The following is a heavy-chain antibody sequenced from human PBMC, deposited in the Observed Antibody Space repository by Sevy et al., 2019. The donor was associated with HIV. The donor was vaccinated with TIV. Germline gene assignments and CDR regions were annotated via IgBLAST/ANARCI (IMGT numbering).Heavy chain of an antibody. V-gene: IGHV3-30-3*01. D-gene: IGHD5-12*01. Sequence: GGSLRLSCAASGFSLSDYAIHWARQGPVKGLEWLTVISFDGGNKYYADSVKGRFTISRENSKNTVSLQMNSLRPDDTALYYCARASYNSGLRLDFWGRGILVTVSS. J-gene: IGHJ4*02. CDR2: ISFDGGNK. CDR3: ARASYNSGLRLDF. CDR1: GFSLSDYA.